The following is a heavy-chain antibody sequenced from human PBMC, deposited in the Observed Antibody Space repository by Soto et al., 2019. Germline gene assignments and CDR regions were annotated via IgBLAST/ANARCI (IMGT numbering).Heavy chain of an antibody. CDR2: IYYSGST. Sequence: SETLSLTCTVSGGSISSSSYYWGRNRQPPGKGLEWIGSIYYSGSTYYNPSLKSRVTISVDTSKNQFSLKLSSVTAADTAVYYCARHNFVVVVAAETTTFDPWGQGTLVTVSS. J-gene: IGHJ5*02. D-gene: IGHD2-15*01. CDR1: GGSISSSSYY. V-gene: IGHV4-39*01. CDR3: ARHNFVVVVAAETTTFDP.